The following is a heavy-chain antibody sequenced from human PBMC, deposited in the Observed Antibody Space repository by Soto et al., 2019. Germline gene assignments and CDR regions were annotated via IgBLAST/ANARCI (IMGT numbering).Heavy chain of an antibody. CDR2: IYYSGGT. CDR3: AKRTDYDSGSGSLDGMDV. D-gene: IGHD3-10*01. Sequence: QLQLQEPGPGLVKPSQTLSLTCTVSGGSISSGVYYWGWIRHHPGKGLEWIGYIYYSGGTHYNPSIKSRFTISVDTSKNQFSLKLSSVTAADTAVYYCAKRTDYDSGSGSLDGMDVWGQGTTVTVSS. CDR1: GGSISSGVYY. V-gene: IGHV4-31*03. J-gene: IGHJ6*02.